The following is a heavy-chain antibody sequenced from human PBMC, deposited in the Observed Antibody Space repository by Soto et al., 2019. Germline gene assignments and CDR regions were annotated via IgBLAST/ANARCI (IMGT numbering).Heavy chain of an antibody. CDR3: ARERADIVVAPVATSGMDV. D-gene: IGHD2-2*01. J-gene: IGHJ6*02. V-gene: IGHV3-30*03. CDR1: GFAFGSHG. CDR2: ISHDGQNH. Sequence: QVQLVESGGGVVPPGRSLKLSCIASGFAFGSHGMHWVRQVSGKGLEWVAVISHDGQNHYYRESVKGRFTISRDNSKNSLFLEVHSLRVEDTAVYYCARERADIVVAPVATSGMDVWGQGTAVTVSS.